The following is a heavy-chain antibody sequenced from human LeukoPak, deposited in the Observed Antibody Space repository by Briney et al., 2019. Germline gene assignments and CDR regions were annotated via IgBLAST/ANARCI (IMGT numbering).Heavy chain of an antibody. CDR1: GYTFTSYA. V-gene: IGHV1-3*03. Sequence: GASVKVSCKASGYTFTSYAMHWVRQAPGQRLEWMGWINAGNGNTKYSQEFQGRVTITRDTSASTAYMELSSLRSEDMAVYYCARSSYDFWSGYYPNWGQGTLVTVSS. CDR3: ARSSYDFWSGYYPN. D-gene: IGHD3-3*01. CDR2: INAGNGNT. J-gene: IGHJ4*02.